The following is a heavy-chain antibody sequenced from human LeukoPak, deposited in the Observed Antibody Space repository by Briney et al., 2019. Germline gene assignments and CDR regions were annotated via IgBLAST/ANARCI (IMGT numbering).Heavy chain of an antibody. V-gene: IGHV4-4*07. CDR2: IYTSGST. D-gene: IGHD2-15*01. CDR1: GGSISSYY. J-gene: IGHJ4*02. Sequence: SETLSLTCTVSGGSISSYYWSWIRQPAGKGLEWIGRIYTSGSTNYNPSLKSRVTMSVDTSKNQFSLKLSSVTAADTAVYYCARDDWRSGGSCFDYWGQGTLVTVSS. CDR3: ARDDWRSGGSCFDY.